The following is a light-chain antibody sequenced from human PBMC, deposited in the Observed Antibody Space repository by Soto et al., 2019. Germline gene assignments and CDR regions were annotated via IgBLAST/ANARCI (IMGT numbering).Light chain of an antibody. V-gene: IGLV8-61*01. CDR3: VLYMGSGIWV. Sequence: QTVVTQEPSFSVSPGGTVTLTCGLSSGSVSISNYPSWYQQTPGQAPRTLIYSIKTRSSGVPDRFSGSIVGNKAALTITGAQADDEADYYGVLYMGSGIWVFGGGTKVTVL. CDR2: SIK. CDR1: SGSVSISNY. J-gene: IGLJ3*02.